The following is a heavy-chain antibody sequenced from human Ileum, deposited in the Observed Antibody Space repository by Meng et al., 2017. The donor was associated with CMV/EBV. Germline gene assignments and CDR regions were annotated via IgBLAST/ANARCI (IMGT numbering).Heavy chain of an antibody. CDR1: GYTLTSYY. J-gene: IGHJ4*02. Sequence: SCKASGYTLTSYYMHWVRQATGQGLEWMGIINPSGGSTSYAQKFQGRVTMTRDTSTSTVYMELSSLRSEDTAVYYCARMGSSSSFDYWGQGTLVTVSS. CDR2: INPSGGST. CDR3: ARMGSSSSFDY. V-gene: IGHV1-46*01. D-gene: IGHD6-6*01.